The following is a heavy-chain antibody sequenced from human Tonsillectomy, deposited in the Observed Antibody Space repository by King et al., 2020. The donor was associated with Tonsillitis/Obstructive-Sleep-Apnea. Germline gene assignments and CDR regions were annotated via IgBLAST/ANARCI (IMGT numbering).Heavy chain of an antibody. V-gene: IGHV3-23*04. CDR3: AKGLSGYDYYYGMDV. Sequence: VQLVESGGGLVQPGGSLRLSCAASGFTFTTYAMSWVRQAPGKGLEWVSAISGSGGSTYYADSVKGRFTISRDTSKNMVYLQMNSLRAEDTAVYYCAKGLSGYDYYYGMDVWGQGTTVTVSS. CDR1: GFTFTTYA. CDR2: ISGSGGST. D-gene: IGHD5-12*01. J-gene: IGHJ6*02.